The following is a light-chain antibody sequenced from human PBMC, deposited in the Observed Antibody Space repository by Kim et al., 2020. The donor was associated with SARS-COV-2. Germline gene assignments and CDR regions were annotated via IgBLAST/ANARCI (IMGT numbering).Light chain of an antibody. CDR1: QSVGSSY. Sequence: LSPGGRATLSCRASQSVGSSYLAWYQQKPGQAPRLLIYGASSRATGIPDRFSGSGSGTDFTLTISRLEPEDFAVYYCQQYGSSPRTFGQGTKLEIK. J-gene: IGKJ2*01. CDR3: QQYGSSPRT. V-gene: IGKV3-20*01. CDR2: GAS.